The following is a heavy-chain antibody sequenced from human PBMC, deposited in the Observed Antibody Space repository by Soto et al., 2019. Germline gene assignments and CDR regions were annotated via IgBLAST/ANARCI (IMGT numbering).Heavy chain of an antibody. V-gene: IGHV1-3*01. Sequence: ASVKVSCKASGYTFTSYAMHWVRQAPGQRLEWMGWINAGNGNTKYSQKFQGRVTITRDMSTSTAYMELSSLRSEDTAVYYCAASGRAYYYYDMDVWGQGTTVTAP. CDR2: INAGNGNT. CDR1: GYTFTSYA. D-gene: IGHD6-25*01. J-gene: IGHJ6*02. CDR3: AASGRAYYYYDMDV.